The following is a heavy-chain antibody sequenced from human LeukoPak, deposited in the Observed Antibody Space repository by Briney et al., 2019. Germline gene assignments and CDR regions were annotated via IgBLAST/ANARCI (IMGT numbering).Heavy chain of an antibody. J-gene: IGHJ4*02. CDR3: ARDFPYYYDTSGYYSDY. V-gene: IGHV3-21*01. CDR1: GFTFSSYS. CDR2: ISSSSSYI. D-gene: IGHD3-22*01. Sequence: GGSLRLSCAASGFTFSSYSMNWVRQAPGKGLEWVSSISSSSSYIYYADSVKGRFTISRDNAKNSLYLQMNSLRAEDTAVYYCARDFPYYYDTSGYYSDYWGQGTLVTVSS.